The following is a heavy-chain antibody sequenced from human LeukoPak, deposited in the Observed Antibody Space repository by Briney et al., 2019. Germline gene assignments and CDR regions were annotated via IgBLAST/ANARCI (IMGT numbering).Heavy chain of an antibody. Sequence: GSLRLSCAASGFTFSSHSMNWVRQAPGKGLEWLSYIISSSISTYYADSVKGRFTISRDNAKNSLYLQMNSLRDEDTAVYFCARGRPNFFDYWGQGTLVTVSS. CDR3: ARGRPNFFDY. J-gene: IGHJ4*02. CDR2: IISSSIST. CDR1: GFTFSSHS. D-gene: IGHD1-1*01. V-gene: IGHV3-48*02.